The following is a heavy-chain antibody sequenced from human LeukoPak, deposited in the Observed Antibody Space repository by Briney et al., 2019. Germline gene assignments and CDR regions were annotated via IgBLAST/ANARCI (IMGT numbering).Heavy chain of an antibody. CDR2: ISAYNGNT. Sequence: EASVKVSCKASGYTFTSYGISWVRQAPGQGLEWMGWISAYNGNTNYAQKLQGRVTMTTDTSTSTAYMELRSLRSDDTAVYYCARVPPDGYNTLIDYWGQGTLVTVSS. D-gene: IGHD5-24*01. V-gene: IGHV1-18*01. CDR3: ARVPPDGYNTLIDY. CDR1: GYTFTSYG. J-gene: IGHJ4*02.